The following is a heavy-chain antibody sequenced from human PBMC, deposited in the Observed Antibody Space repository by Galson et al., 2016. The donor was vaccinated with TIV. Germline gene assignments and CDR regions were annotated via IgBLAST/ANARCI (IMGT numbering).Heavy chain of an antibody. Sequence: SVKVSCKASGVTFISFAISWVRQAPGQGLEWMGGIIPILRTVHYAQRFQGRVTITADESTSTAYMELSSLRSEDTAVYYFARGEVYESLDGWGQGTLVTVSS. CDR1: GVTFISFA. J-gene: IGHJ4*02. CDR3: ARGEVYESLDG. D-gene: IGHD2-8*01. V-gene: IGHV1-69*13. CDR2: IIPILRTV.